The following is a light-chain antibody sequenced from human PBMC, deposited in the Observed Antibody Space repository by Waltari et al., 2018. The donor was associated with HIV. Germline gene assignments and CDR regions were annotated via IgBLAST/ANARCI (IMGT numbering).Light chain of an antibody. V-gene: IGLV2-23*02. Sequence: QSALTQPASVSGSPGQSITISCTGTIRDVGNYNLVSWYQQHPGNAPKVLIYEVRQRPSGVSDRFAGSKSGNTAFLTISGLQAEDEAHYYCCSYAGSSTLVFGGGTKLTVL. CDR2: EVR. CDR1: IRDVGNYNL. J-gene: IGLJ3*02. CDR3: CSYAGSSTLV.